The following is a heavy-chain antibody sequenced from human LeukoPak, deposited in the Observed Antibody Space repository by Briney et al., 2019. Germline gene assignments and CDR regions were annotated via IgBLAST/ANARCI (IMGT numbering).Heavy chain of an antibody. Sequence: GASVKVSCKASGYTFIDYWIHWVRQAPGQGLEWMGRININSGGINYAQKFQGRVTMTRATSISTAYMELSRLRFDDTAVYYCARPADIVATPFDYWGQGTLVTVSS. CDR1: GYTFIDYW. J-gene: IGHJ4*02. D-gene: IGHD5-12*01. CDR3: ARPADIVATPFDY. CDR2: ININSGGI. V-gene: IGHV1-2*06.